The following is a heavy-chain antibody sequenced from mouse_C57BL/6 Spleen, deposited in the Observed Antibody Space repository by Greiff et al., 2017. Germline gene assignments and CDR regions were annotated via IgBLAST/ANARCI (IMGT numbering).Heavy chain of an antibody. CDR2: IDPSDSYT. V-gene: IGHV1-50*01. D-gene: IGHD1-1*01. CDR3: ARGTTVVGERYFDV. Sequence: QVQLQQPGAELVKPGASVKLSCKASGYTFTSYWMQWVKQRPGQGLEWIGEIDPSDSYTNYNQKFKGKATLTVDTSSSTAYMQLSSLTSEDSAVYYCARGTTVVGERYFDVWGTGTTVTVSS. CDR1: GYTFTSYW. J-gene: IGHJ1*03.